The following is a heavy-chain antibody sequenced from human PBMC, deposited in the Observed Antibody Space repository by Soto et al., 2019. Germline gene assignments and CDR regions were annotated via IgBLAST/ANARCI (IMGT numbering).Heavy chain of an antibody. D-gene: IGHD4-17*01. CDR3: ARRYGGHFDY. Sequence: PSETLSLTCAVSGGSISSGGYSWSWIRQPPGKGLEWIGYIYHSGSTYYNPSLKSRVTISVDRSKNQFSLKLSSVTAADTAVYYCARRYGGHFDYWGQGTLVTVSS. CDR1: GGSISSGGYS. V-gene: IGHV4-30-2*01. CDR2: IYHSGST. J-gene: IGHJ4*02.